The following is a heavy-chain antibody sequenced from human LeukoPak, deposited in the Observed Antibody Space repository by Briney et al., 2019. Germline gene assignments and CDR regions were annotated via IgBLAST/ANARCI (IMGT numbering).Heavy chain of an antibody. Sequence: GGSLRLSCAASGFTFSSYSMNWVRQAPGKELEWVSSISSSSSYIYYADSVKGRFTIPRDNAKNSLYLQMNSLRAEDTAVYYCARDDSSSWYDFWFDPWGQGTLVTVSS. CDR2: ISSSSSYI. V-gene: IGHV3-21*01. D-gene: IGHD6-13*01. CDR1: GFTFSSYS. J-gene: IGHJ5*02. CDR3: ARDDSSSWYDFWFDP.